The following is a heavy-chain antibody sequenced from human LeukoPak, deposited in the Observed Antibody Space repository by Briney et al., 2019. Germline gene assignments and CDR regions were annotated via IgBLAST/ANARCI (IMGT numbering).Heavy chain of an antibody. CDR1: GFTFSSYG. J-gene: IGHJ3*02. CDR2: ISYDGSNK. CDR3: AKEKVDYYGSGNAFDI. Sequence: PGGSLRLSCAASGFTFSSYGMHWVRQAPGKGLEWVAVISYDGSNKYYADSVKGRFTISGDNSKNTLYLQMNSLRAEDTAVYYCAKEKVDYYGSGNAFDIWGQGTMVTVSS. V-gene: IGHV3-30*18. D-gene: IGHD3-10*01.